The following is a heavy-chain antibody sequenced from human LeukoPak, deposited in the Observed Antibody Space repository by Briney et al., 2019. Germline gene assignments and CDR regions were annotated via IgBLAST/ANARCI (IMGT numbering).Heavy chain of an antibody. CDR3: ARGGPTFFDY. Sequence: PGGSLRLSCAASGFTFSDYYMSWLRQAPGKGLEWVSYISSSSSYTNYADSVKGRFTISRDNAKNSLYLQMNSLRAEDTAVYYCARGGPTFFDYWGQGSLVTVSS. CDR1: GFTFSDYY. V-gene: IGHV3-11*05. CDR2: ISSSSSYT. J-gene: IGHJ4*02.